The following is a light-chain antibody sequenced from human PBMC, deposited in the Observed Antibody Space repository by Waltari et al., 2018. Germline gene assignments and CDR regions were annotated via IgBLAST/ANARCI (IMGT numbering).Light chain of an antibody. CDR3: SSYTTTSSLLVV. CDR1: SSDIGRYNY. J-gene: IGLJ2*01. V-gene: IGLV2-14*03. CDR2: DVN. Sequence: QSALTQPASVSGSPGQSITISCTGTSSDIGRYNYVSWYQHPPGNAPKLMIFDVNNRPSGVSNRFSGSKSGNTASLTISGLQAEDEADYYCSSYTTTSSLLVVFGGGTKLTVL.